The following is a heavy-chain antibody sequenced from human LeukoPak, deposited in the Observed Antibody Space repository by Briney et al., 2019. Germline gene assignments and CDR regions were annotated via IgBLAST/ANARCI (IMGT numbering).Heavy chain of an antibody. CDR3: ARVGCSGGSCYPLYYYYGMDV. CDR2: INHSGST. Sequence: SETLSLTCTVSGGSISSYYWSWIRQPPGKGLEWIGEINHSGSTNYNPSLKSRVTISVDTSKNQFSLKLSSVTAADTAVYYCARVGCSGGSCYPLYYYYGMDVWGQGTTVTVSS. J-gene: IGHJ6*02. CDR1: GGSISSYY. D-gene: IGHD2-15*01. V-gene: IGHV4-34*01.